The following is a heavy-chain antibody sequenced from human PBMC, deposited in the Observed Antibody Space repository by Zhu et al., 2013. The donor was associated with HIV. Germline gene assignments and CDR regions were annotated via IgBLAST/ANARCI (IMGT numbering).Heavy chain of an antibody. V-gene: IGHV1-18*01. Sequence: QIQLVQSGPQLEKPGASVTVACKTSGYTFARYAIAWVRQAPGQGLEWMGRVSDDSSNTKYTQKFQDRVTMTTDASTPTAYMELTGLTSDDTAIYYCARVSRLGTYFDFWGQGSLVTVSS. CDR1: GYTFARYA. CDR3: ARVSRLGTYFDF. D-gene: IGHD7-27*01. J-gene: IGHJ4*02. CDR2: VSDDSSNT.